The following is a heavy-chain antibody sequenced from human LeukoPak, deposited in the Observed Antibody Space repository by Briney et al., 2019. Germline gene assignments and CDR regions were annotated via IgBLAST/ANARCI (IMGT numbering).Heavy chain of an antibody. Sequence: ASVRVSCKASGYTFTSYGISWVRQAPGQGLEWMGWISAYNGNTNYAQKLQGRVTMTTDTSTSTAYMELRSLRSDDTAVYYCARVLIDDILTGYSRFDPWGQGTLVTVSS. CDR3: ARVLIDDILTGYSRFDP. CDR1: GYTFTSYG. CDR2: ISAYNGNT. D-gene: IGHD3-9*01. J-gene: IGHJ5*02. V-gene: IGHV1-18*01.